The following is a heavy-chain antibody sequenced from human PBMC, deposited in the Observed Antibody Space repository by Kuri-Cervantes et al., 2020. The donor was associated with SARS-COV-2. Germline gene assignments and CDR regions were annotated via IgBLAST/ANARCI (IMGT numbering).Heavy chain of an antibody. Sequence: SVKVSCKASGGTFSSYAISWVRQAPGQGLEWMGGIIPIFGTANYAQKFQGRVTITADESTSTAYMELSSLRSEDTAVYYCARPNWNQWLGHNWFDPWGQGTLVTVSS. J-gene: IGHJ5*02. CDR1: GGTFSSYA. CDR2: IIPIFGTA. V-gene: IGHV1-69*13. CDR3: ARPNWNQWLGHNWFDP. D-gene: IGHD1-1*01.